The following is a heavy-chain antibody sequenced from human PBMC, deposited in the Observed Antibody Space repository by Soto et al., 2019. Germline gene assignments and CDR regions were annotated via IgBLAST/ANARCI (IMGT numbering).Heavy chain of an antibody. V-gene: IGHV3-23*01. CDR2: ISGSGGST. CDR1: GFTFSSYA. CDR3: AKDQFSIVRGLYGMDV. D-gene: IGHD3-10*01. Sequence: PGGSLRLSCAASGFTFSSYAMSWVRQAPGKGLEWVSAISGSGGSTYYADSVKGRFTISRDNSKNTLYLQMNSLRAEDTAVYYCAKDQFSIVRGLYGMDVWGQGTTVTVSS. J-gene: IGHJ6*02.